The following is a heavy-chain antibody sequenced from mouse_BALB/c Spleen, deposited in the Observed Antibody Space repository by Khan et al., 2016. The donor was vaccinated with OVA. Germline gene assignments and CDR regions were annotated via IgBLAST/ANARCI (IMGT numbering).Heavy chain of an antibody. CDR2: MIYSGST. D-gene: IGHD2-14*01. V-gene: IGHV3-8*02. CDR3: ARSSYRYAFAY. CDR1: GDSISSGY. J-gene: IGHJ3*01. Sequence: EVQLQESGPSLVQPSQTLSLTCSVTGDSISSGYWSWIRKFPGNKLEYMGYMIYSGSTYYNPSLKSRISITRHTSKNQYYLQLNSVTTEDTATYYCARSSYRYAFAYWGQGTLVTVSA.